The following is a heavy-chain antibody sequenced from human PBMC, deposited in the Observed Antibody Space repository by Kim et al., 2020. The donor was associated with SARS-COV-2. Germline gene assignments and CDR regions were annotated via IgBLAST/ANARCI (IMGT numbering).Heavy chain of an antibody. V-gene: IGHV5-51*01. CDR1: GYSFTSYW. CDR2: IYPGDSDT. D-gene: IGHD6-13*01. J-gene: IGHJ5*02. CDR3: ARLTPRRQQHLVVSDDFDP. Sequence: GESLKISCKGSGYSFTSYWIGWVRRMPGKGLEWMGIIYPGDSDTTYSPSFQGQVTLSADKSISTAYLQWSSLKASDTAMYYFARLTPRRQQHLVVSDDFDPWGQGTLVTVSS.